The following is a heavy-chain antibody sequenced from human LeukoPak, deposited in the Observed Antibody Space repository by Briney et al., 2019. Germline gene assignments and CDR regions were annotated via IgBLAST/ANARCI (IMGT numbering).Heavy chain of an antibody. CDR2: MYPGDSDT. Sequence: GESLKISCQGSGYSFTSYWVGWVRQMPGKGLEWKGIMYPGDSDTRYSPSFQGQVTISADKSISTAYLQWSSLKASDTAIYYCARRDGYNMGAFDIWGQGTMVTVSS. J-gene: IGHJ3*02. CDR3: ARRDGYNMGAFDI. D-gene: IGHD5-24*01. CDR1: GYSFTSYW. V-gene: IGHV5-51*01.